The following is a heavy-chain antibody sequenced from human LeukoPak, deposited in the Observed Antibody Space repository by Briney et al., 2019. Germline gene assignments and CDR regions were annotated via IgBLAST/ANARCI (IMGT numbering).Heavy chain of an antibody. CDR1: GFTFSNYV. J-gene: IGHJ3*02. CDR2: SSVSGFTT. V-gene: IGHV3-23*01. CDR3: AKAGEEVVTISPFEM. D-gene: IGHD5-24*01. Sequence: PGGSLRLSCAASGFTFSNYVITWVRQAPGRGLEWVSSSSVSGFTTYYADSVKGRFTISRDNSKNTLSLQFNSLRAEDTAVYYCAKAGEEVVTISPFEMWGQGTKVTVSS.